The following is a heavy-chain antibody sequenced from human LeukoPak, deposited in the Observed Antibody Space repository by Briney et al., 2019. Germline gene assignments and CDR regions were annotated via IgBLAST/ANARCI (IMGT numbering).Heavy chain of an antibody. CDR1: GFTFSSYG. CDR3: AKASYSGSYFGDY. J-gene: IGHJ4*02. Sequence: GXXLRLSCAASGFTFSSYGMHWVRQAPGKGLEWVAFIRYDGSNKYYADSVKGRFTISRDNSKNTLYLQMNSLRAEDTAVYYCAKASYSGSYFGDYWGQGTLVTVSS. V-gene: IGHV3-30*02. CDR2: IRYDGSNK. D-gene: IGHD1-26*01.